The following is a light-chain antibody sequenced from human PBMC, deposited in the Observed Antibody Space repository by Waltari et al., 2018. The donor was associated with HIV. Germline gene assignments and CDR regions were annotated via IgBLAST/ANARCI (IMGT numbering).Light chain of an antibody. CDR2: GNS. J-gene: IGLJ3*02. CDR3: QSYDSSLSVWV. V-gene: IGLV1-40*01. CDR1: SSTIGAGYD. Sequence: QSVLTQPPSVSGAPGQRVPISCTGSSSTIGAGYDVHWYQQLPGTAPKLLIYGNSNRPSGVPDRFSGSKSGTSASLAITGFLAEDEADYYCQSYDSSLSVWVFGGGTKLTVL.